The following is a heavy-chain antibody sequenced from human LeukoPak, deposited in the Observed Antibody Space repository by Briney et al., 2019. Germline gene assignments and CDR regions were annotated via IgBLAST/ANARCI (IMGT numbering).Heavy chain of an antibody. J-gene: IGHJ5*02. CDR1: GGSISSGGYY. CDR2: IYYSGST. V-gene: IGHV4-31*03. Sequence: SQSLSLTCNVSGGSISSGGYYWSWIREHPVKGLEWIGYIYYSGSTYYNPSLKCRVTISVDTSKNQFSLKLSSVTAADTAVYYCARWQGHNMFDPWGQGTLVTVSS. CDR3: ARWQGHNMFDP.